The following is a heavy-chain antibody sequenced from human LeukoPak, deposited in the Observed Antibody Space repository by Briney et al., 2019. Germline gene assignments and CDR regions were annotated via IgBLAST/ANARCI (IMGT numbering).Heavy chain of an antibody. D-gene: IGHD3-22*01. Sequence: ASAKVSCKASGYTFTSYGISWWRQAPGQGLEWMGWISAYNGNTNYAQKLQGRVTMTTDTSTSTAYMELRSLRSDDTAVYYCARELYYYDSSGYYYGPRVVLDAFDIWGQGTMVTVSS. CDR2: ISAYNGNT. V-gene: IGHV1-18*01. CDR3: ARELYYYDSSGYYYGPRVVLDAFDI. J-gene: IGHJ3*02. CDR1: GYTFTSYG.